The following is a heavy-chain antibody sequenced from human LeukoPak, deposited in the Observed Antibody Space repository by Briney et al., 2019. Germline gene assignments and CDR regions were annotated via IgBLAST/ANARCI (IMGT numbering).Heavy chain of an antibody. D-gene: IGHD3-16*02. CDR1: GGTFFSRYA. CDR3: EFISSTPPDYYYMDV. Sequence: GASVKVSCKASGGTFFSRYAFSWVRQAPGQGLEWMGRIIPIFGTAHYAQKFQGRVTITADESTSTAYMELSSLRSEDTAVYYCEFISSTPPDYYYMDVWGKGTTVTVSS. CDR2: IIPIFGTA. V-gene: IGHV1-69*13. J-gene: IGHJ6*03.